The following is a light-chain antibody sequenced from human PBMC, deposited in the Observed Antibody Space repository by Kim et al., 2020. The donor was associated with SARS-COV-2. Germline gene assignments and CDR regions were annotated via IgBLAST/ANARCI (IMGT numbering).Light chain of an antibody. CDR2: GKN. CDR3: NSPDSSGNRWV. Sequence: SSELTQDPAVSVALGQTVRITCQGDSLRSYYASWYQQKPGQAPVLVIYGKNNRPSGIPDRFSGSSSGNTASLTITGAQAEDEADYYFNSPDSSGNRWVLG. CDR1: SLRSYY. V-gene: IGLV3-19*01. J-gene: IGLJ3*02.